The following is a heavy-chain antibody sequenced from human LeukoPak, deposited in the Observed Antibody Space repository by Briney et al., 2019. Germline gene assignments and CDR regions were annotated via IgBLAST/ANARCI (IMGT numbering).Heavy chain of an antibody. D-gene: IGHD3-9*01. CDR1: GYTFTSYD. Sequence: GASVKVSCKASGYTFTSYDINWVRQATGQGLEWMGRINAKSGGTNYAQKFQGRVTMTWDTSISTAYMELSRLRSDDTAVYYCAREYILTAYYGDYWGQGTLVTVSS. CDR2: INAKSGGT. CDR3: AREYILTAYYGDY. J-gene: IGHJ4*02. V-gene: IGHV1-2*06.